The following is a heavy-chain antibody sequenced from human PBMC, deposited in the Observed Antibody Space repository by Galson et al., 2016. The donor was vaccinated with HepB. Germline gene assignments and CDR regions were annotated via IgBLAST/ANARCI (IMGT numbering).Heavy chain of an antibody. J-gene: IGHJ3*02. Sequence: PALVKPTQTLTLTCTVSGLSLSTSGVGVGWIRQPPGKALEWLALVYWDDDKRYSPSLQGRLTITKDTSTKQVVLTMTNVDPADTGTYFCVRSSDGSEYRDSFDIWGQGTLVTVSP. V-gene: IGHV2-5*02. CDR2: VYWDDDK. CDR1: GLSLSTSGVG. CDR3: VRSSDGSEYRDSFDI. D-gene: IGHD3-10*01.